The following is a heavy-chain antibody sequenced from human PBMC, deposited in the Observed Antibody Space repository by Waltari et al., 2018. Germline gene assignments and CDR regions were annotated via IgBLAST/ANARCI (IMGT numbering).Heavy chain of an antibody. CDR1: GESFSGYY. D-gene: IGHD3-22*01. CDR2: ITHSGST. CDR3: ARGLRVRTFDI. Sequence: QVQLQQWGAGLLKPSETLSLSCAVYGESFSGYYWTWVRQSPGKGLEWIGEITHSGSTYDNPSLKSRVTISVDSSKNQFSLRLTSVTAADTAVYYCARGLRVRTFDIWGQGTMVNVSS. J-gene: IGHJ3*02. V-gene: IGHV4-34*01.